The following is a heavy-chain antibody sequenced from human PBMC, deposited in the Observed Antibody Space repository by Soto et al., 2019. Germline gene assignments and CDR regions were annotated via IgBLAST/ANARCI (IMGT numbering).Heavy chain of an antibody. V-gene: IGHV3-23*01. D-gene: IGHD1-7*01. Sequence: PGGSLRLSCAASGFTFSSNGMTWVRQAPGKGLEWVSFSSATGAGTYYADSVKGRFTISRDNSKNTLYLQMTSLRADDTAVYYCAKDRRAGGNYGFYSDFWGQGALVTSPQ. CDR2: SSATGAGT. CDR3: AKDRRAGGNYGFYSDF. CDR1: GFTFSSNG. J-gene: IGHJ4*02.